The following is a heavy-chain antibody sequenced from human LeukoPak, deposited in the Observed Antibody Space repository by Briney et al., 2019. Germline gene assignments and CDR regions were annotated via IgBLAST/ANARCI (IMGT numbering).Heavy chain of an antibody. CDR1: GFIFSTYW. Sequence: GGSLRLSCAGSGFIFSTYWMSWVRQAPGKGLEWVSAISGSGGSTYYADSVKGRFTISRDNSKNTLYLQMNSLRAEDTAVYYCAHSSSWYGFDYWGQGTLVTVSS. D-gene: IGHD6-13*01. CDR2: ISGSGGST. V-gene: IGHV3-23*01. J-gene: IGHJ4*02. CDR3: AHSSSWYGFDY.